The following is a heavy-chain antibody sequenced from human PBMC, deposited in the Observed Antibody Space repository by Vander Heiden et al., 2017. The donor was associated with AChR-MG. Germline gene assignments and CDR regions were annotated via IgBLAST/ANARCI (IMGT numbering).Heavy chain of an antibody. J-gene: IGHJ4*02. V-gene: IGHV4-30-2*01. CDR3: ASGIGGYSYTFDY. Sequence: QLQLQESGSGLVKPSQTLSLTCAVSGGSISRGGYAWSWIRQPPGKGLEWIGYIYHSGNTYYNPSLESRVSISVDRSKNQFSLRLSSVTAADTAVYYCASGIGGYSYTFDYWGQGTLVTVSS. D-gene: IGHD5-18*01. CDR2: IYHSGNT. CDR1: GGSISRGGYA.